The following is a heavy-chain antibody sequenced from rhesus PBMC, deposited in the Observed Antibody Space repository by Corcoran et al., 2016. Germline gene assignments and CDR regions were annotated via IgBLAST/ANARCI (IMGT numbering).Heavy chain of an antibody. Sequence: QVQLQESGPGVVKPSETLSLTCAVSGGSISSGYDWSWIRQPPGKGLEWIGYIYGNSGRTNSNPSPKNRVTISKDASKNRFSLKLSSVTAADTAVYYCARLGGSYNAEYFEFWGQGALVTVSS. CDR2: IYGNSGRT. CDR3: ARLGGSYNAEYFEF. V-gene: IGHV4-76*01. D-gene: IGHD1-44*02. CDR1: GGSISSGYD. J-gene: IGHJ1*01.